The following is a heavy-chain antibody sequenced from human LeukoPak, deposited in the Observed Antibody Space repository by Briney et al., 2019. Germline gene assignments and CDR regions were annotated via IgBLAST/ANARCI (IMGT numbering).Heavy chain of an antibody. Sequence: GGSLRLSCAASGFSFSSYWMSWVRQAPGKGLEWVANIKQDGSEIWYVDSVKGRFSISRDNAKNSLYLQMNSLRAEDTAVYYCARDCDFWSGYYYYWGQGTLVTVPS. CDR1: GFSFSSYW. J-gene: IGHJ4*02. CDR3: ARDCDFWSGYYYY. CDR2: IKQDGSEI. V-gene: IGHV3-7*01. D-gene: IGHD3-3*01.